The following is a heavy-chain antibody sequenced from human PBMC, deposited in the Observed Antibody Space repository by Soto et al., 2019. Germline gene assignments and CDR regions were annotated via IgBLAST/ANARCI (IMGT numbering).Heavy chain of an antibody. V-gene: IGHV1-69*02. Sequence: GASVKVSCKASGGTFSSYTISWVRQAPGQGLEWMGRIIPILGIANYAQKFQGRVTITADKSTSTAYMELSSLRSEDMAVYYFARSWQLVRSYDYMDVWGKGTTVTVSS. J-gene: IGHJ6*03. CDR3: ARSWQLVRSYDYMDV. CDR2: IIPILGIA. CDR1: GGTFSSYT. D-gene: IGHD6-6*01.